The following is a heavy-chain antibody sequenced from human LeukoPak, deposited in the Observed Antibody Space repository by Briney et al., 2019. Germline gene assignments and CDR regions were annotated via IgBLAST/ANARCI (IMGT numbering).Heavy chain of an antibody. D-gene: IGHD3-10*01. CDR2: INPSGGST. V-gene: IGHV1-46*01. CDR1: GYTFTSYY. CDR3: ARELVRGIRLDY. Sequence: ASVKVSCKASGYTFTSYYMHWVRQAPGQGLEWMGIINPSGGSTSYAQKFQGRVTMTRDTSTSTVYMELSSLGSEDTAVYYCARELVRGIRLDYWGQGTLVTVSS. J-gene: IGHJ4*02.